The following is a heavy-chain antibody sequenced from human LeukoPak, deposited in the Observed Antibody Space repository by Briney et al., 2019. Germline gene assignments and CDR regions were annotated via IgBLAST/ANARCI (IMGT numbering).Heavy chain of an antibody. Sequence: ASVKVSCKTSGHTFTSYDINWVRQATGQGLEWMGWMNPNSGNTGYAQKFQGRVTITRNTSISTAYMELSSLRSEDTAVYYCARGNVESYYYYYMDVWGKGTTVTVSS. D-gene: IGHD3-3*01. CDR1: GHTFTSYD. J-gene: IGHJ6*03. CDR3: ARGNVESYYYYYMDV. CDR2: MNPNSGNT. V-gene: IGHV1-8*03.